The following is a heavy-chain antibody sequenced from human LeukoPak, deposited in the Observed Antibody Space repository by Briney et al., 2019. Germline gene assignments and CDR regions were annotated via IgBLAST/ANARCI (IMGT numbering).Heavy chain of an antibody. D-gene: IGHD6-13*01. CDR2: ISAYNGNT. CDR3: ARDSNWYYFDY. Sequence: ASVKVSCKASGYTFSIYGFSWVRQAPGQGLEWMGWISAYNGNTNYAQKFQGRVTMTTDTSTSTAHMELRSLRSDDTAVYYCARDSNWYYFDYWGQGTLVTVSS. V-gene: IGHV1-18*01. J-gene: IGHJ4*02. CDR1: GYTFSIYG.